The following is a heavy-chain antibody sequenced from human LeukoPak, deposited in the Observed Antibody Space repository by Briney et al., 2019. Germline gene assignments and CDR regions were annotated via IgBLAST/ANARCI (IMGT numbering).Heavy chain of an antibody. CDR1: GFTFSSYA. Sequence: GGSLRLSCAASGFTFSSYAMHWVRQAPGKGLEWVAVISYDGSNKYYADSVKGRFTISRDNSKNTLCLQMNSLRAEDTAVYYCAKLLSNSGRFLYWGQGTLVTVSS. CDR3: AKLLSNSGRFLY. J-gene: IGHJ4*02. V-gene: IGHV3-30*04. CDR2: ISYDGSNK. D-gene: IGHD4-23*01.